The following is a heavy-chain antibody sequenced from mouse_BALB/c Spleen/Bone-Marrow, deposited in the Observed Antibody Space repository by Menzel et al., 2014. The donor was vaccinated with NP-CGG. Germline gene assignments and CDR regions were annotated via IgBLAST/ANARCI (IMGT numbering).Heavy chain of an antibody. CDR1: GYPFTSYL. CDR2: ITPYNDDT. CDR3: ARWGGTPYFDY. D-gene: IGHD4-1*01. Sequence: VQLQQSGPELVKPGASVKMSCKASGYPFTSYLIHWVKQKPGQGLEWIGYITPYNDDTKYNEKFKGKATLTSDKSSSTAYMELSSLTSEDSAVYYCARWGGTPYFDYWGQGTTLTVSS. J-gene: IGHJ2*01. V-gene: IGHV1-14*01.